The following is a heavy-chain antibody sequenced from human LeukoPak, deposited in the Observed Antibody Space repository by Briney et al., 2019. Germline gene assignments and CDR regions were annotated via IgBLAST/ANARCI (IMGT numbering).Heavy chain of an antibody. CDR3: ARASTTSSGSYVY. V-gene: IGHV3-48*01. CDR2: LSSSSSVI. Sequence: QAGGSLRLSCAASGFTFSTYAMDWVRQAPGKGLEWVSYLSSSSSVIYHADSVKGRFTISRDNAKNSLYLQMNSLRTEDTAVYYCARASTTSSGSYVYWGQGTLVTVSS. CDR1: GFTFSTYA. J-gene: IGHJ4*02. D-gene: IGHD1-26*01.